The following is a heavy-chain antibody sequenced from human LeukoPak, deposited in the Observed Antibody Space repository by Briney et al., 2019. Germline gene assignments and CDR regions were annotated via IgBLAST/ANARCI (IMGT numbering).Heavy chain of an antibody. CDR1: GFTFSSYA. CDR2: ISYDGSNK. Sequence: GRSLRLSCAASGFTFSSYAMHWVRQAPGKGLEWVAVISYDGSNKYYADSVKGRFTISRDNAKNSLYLQMNSLRAEDTAVYYCARDLVGVYYDSSGYQGRSTAFDIWGQGTMVTVSS. J-gene: IGHJ3*02. CDR3: ARDLVGVYYDSSGYQGRSTAFDI. V-gene: IGHV3-30-3*01. D-gene: IGHD3-22*01.